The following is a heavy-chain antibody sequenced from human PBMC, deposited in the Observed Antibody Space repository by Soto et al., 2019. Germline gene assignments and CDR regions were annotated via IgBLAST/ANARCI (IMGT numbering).Heavy chain of an antibody. Sequence: QVQLVESGGGVVQPGRSLRLSCAASGFTFSSYAMHWVRQAPGKGLEWVAVISYDGSNKYYADSVKGRFTISRDNSKSPLYRQMNRLRAEDTAVYYCARDVKDSAWGELSSKGGYDYWGQGTLVTVSS. D-gene: IGHD3-16*02. V-gene: IGHV3-30-3*01. CDR2: ISYDGSNK. CDR1: GFTFSSYA. CDR3: ARDVKDSAWGELSSKGGYDY. J-gene: IGHJ4*02.